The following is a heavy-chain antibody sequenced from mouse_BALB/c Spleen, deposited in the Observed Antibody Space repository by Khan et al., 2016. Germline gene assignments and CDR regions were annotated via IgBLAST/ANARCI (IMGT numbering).Heavy chain of an antibody. CDR1: AYSITSGYS. D-gene: IGHD1-1*02. Sequence: EVQLQESGPDLVTPSQSLSLTCTVTAYSITSGYSWHWIRQFPGNKLEWMGYIHYIGSTHYNPPLKSRISLTRYTFKNPFFLQLNAVTTESTATYYCVLYGDYAMYYWCHGTSDTVSS. CDR3: VLYGDYAMYY. V-gene: IGHV3-1*02. CDR2: IHYIGST. J-gene: IGHJ4*01.